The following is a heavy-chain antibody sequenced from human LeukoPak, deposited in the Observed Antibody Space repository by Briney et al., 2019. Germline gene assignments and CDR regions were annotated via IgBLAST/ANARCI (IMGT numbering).Heavy chain of an antibody. Sequence: PGGSPRLSCAASGFTFSSYWMSWVRQAPGKGLEWVANIKQDGSEKYYVDSVKGRFTISRDNAKNSLYLQMNSLRAEDTAVYYCVRETHGDYMDVWGKGTTVTVSS. CDR2: IKQDGSEK. V-gene: IGHV3-7*01. D-gene: IGHD3-10*01. CDR1: GFTFSSYW. CDR3: VRETHGDYMDV. J-gene: IGHJ6*03.